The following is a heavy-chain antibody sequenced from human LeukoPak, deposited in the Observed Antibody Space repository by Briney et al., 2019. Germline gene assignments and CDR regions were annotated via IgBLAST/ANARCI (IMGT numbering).Heavy chain of an antibody. CDR2: INGGGNTT. CDR1: GFTFNNPW. J-gene: IGHJ6*03. CDR3: TKELHVAVAVADYYYFYMDV. D-gene: IGHD6-19*01. V-gene: IGHV3-23*01. Sequence: GGSLRLSCTASGFTFNNPWMSWVRQSPGKGLEWLSTINGGGNTTFYADSVKGRFTISRDNSKNTLYLHMDSLRPDDTATYYCTKELHVAVAVADYYYFYMDVWGRGTAVSVSS.